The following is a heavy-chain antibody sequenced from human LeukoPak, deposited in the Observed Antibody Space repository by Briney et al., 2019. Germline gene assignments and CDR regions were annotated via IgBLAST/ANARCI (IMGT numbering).Heavy chain of an antibody. Sequence: GGSLRLSCAAFGFIFTTYAMSWVRQVPGKGLQWVSLISTSGDITYYADSVKGRFTVSRDNSKNTLYLQMNSLRAEDTAVYYCARGTSSTWYDFWGQGTLVTVSS. D-gene: IGHD6-13*01. CDR3: ARGTSSTWYDF. J-gene: IGHJ5*01. CDR2: ISTSGDIT. CDR1: GFIFTTYA. V-gene: IGHV3-23*01.